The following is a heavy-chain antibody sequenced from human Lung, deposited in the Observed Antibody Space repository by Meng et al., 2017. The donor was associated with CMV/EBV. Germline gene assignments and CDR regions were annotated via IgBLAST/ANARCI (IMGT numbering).Heavy chain of an antibody. CDR2: IRYDEKTK. CDR3: VKDFPGYCYPLCYYFSHGMDV. CDR1: GFNFKIYG. Sequence: GGXXKISCATSGFNFKIYGMHWVRQFPGKGLEWVAFIRYDEKTKYYADSVKGRFTISRDNSKNTLYLQMNSLRVEDTAVFCCVKDFPGYCYPLCYYFSHGMDVWXQGTXVTVSS. J-gene: IGHJ6*02. D-gene: IGHD3-16*02. V-gene: IGHV3-30*02.